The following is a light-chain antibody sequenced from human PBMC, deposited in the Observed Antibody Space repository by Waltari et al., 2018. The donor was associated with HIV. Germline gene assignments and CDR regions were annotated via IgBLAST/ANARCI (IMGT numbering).Light chain of an antibody. V-gene: IGKV1-6*01. CDR1: QGIGND. CDR2: GAS. Sequence: AIQRTSSPTSLSSSVGGRLTITCRATQGIGNDLSWYQQKPGMAPRVLIYGASISQPGVPARFSGSGSGAHFTLTISSLQAEDLATYYCLQDYSWPYTFGQGTKVEIK. J-gene: IGKJ2*01. CDR3: LQDYSWPYT.